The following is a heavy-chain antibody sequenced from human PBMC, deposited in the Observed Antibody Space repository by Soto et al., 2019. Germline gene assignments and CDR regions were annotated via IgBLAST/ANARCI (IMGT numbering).Heavy chain of an antibody. CDR2: IYHSGST. CDR1: GGSISSGGYS. J-gene: IGHJ5*02. CDR3: ARVQSRRTGDTFRGVIATFDP. D-gene: IGHD3-16*02. V-gene: IGHV4-30-2*01. Sequence: QLQLQESGSGLVKPSQTLSLTCAVSGGSISSGGYSWSWIRQPPGKGLEWIGYIYHSGSTYYNPSLKSRVTISEDRSKNQFSPKLSSVTAADTVVYYCARVQSRRTGDTFRGVIATFDPWGQGTLVTVSS.